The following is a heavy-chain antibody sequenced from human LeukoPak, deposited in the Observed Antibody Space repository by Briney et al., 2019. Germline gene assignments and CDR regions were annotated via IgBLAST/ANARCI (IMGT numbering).Heavy chain of an antibody. CDR3: ARAVYGDKGGGAFDI. CDR2: IDPSGGST. V-gene: IGHV1-46*01. CDR1: GYTFTSYY. J-gene: IGHJ3*02. Sequence: ASVKVSCKASGYTFTSYYMHWVRQAPGQGLEWMGIIDPSGGSTSYAQKFQGRVTMTRDTSTSTVYMELNSLRSEDTAVYYCARAVYGDKGGGAFDIWGQGTMVTVSS. D-gene: IGHD4-23*01.